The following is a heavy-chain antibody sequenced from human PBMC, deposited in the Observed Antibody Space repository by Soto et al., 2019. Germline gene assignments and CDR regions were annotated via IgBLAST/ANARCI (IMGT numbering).Heavy chain of an antibody. Sequence: GGSMRLSCSTYGFTFSNYGIHWVSPAPAKGREWVAVQWFFASGGNEYYADSAKGRFAISRDDSKQAACLEMKSLRDEETAVYYCGRGPYSWARYYLHVGGQGP. CDR1: GFTFSNYG. J-gene: IGHJ4*02. CDR2: QWFFASGGNE. V-gene: IGHV3-33*01. D-gene: IGHD1-26*01. CDR3: GRGPYSWARYYLHV.